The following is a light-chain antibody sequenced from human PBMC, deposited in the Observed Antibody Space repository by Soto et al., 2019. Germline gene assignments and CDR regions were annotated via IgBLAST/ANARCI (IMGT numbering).Light chain of an antibody. V-gene: IGLV2-14*01. CDR1: SSDVGGYNY. CDR2: DVS. CDR3: SSYTSSSTLV. Sequence: QSALTQPASVSGSPGQSITISCTGTSSDVGGYNYVSWYQQHPGKAPKLMIYDVSNRPSGVSNRFSGSKSGNTASLTISGLQGEGGAGYYCSSYTSSSTLVFGGGTKLTVL. J-gene: IGLJ2*01.